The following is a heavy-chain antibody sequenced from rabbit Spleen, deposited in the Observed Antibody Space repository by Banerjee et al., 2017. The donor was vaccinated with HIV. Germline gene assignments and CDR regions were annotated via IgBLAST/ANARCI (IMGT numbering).Heavy chain of an antibody. CDR2: IAGSGSGFT. CDR3: ARDTSSSFSSYGMDL. D-gene: IGHD1-1*01. J-gene: IGHJ3*01. V-gene: IGHV1S40*01. CDR1: GVSFSISSY. Sequence: QSLEESGGDLVKPGASLTLTCTASGVSFSISSYMCWVRQAPGKGLEWIACIAGSGSGFTYSATWANGRFTCSKASSTTVTLQMTSLTVADTATYFCARDTSSSFSSYGMDLWGQGTLVTVS.